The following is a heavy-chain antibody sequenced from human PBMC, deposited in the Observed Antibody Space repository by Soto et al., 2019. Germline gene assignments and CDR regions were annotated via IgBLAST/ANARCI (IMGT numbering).Heavy chain of an antibody. CDR1: GFTFSSSA. D-gene: IGHD1-7*01. J-gene: IGHJ4*02. CDR2: VSANGQGI. CDR3: ANDRNYPRDYFHY. V-gene: IGHV3-23*01. Sequence: GGSLRLSCAASGFTFSSSAISWVRQAPGEGLEWVSAVSANGQGIYYADSVRGRFTISRDNSKNTVFLHMDSLSAEDTAVYYRANDRNYPRDYFHYWGQGTLVTVSS.